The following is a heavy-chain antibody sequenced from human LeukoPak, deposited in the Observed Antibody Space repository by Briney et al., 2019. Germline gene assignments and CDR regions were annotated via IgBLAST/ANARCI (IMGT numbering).Heavy chain of an antibody. D-gene: IGHD2-8*01. CDR3: ALMVPFDY. Sequence: PSETLSLTCAVYGGSFSGYYWSWIRQPPGKGLEWIGEINRGSTNYNPSLKSRVTISVDTSKNQFSLKLSSVTAADTAVYYCALMVPFDYRGQGTLVTVSS. V-gene: IGHV4-34*01. J-gene: IGHJ4*02. CDR1: GGSFSGYY. CDR2: INRGST.